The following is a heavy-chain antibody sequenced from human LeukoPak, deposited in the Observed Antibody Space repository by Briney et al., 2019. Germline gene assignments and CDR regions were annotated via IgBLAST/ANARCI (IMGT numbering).Heavy chain of an antibody. D-gene: IGHD5-18*01. CDR2: INHSGST. V-gene: IGHV4-34*01. Sequence: SETLSLTCAVYGGSVSDYYWSWIRQPPGKGREWIGEINHSGSTNYNPSLKRRVTISVDTSKNQFSLKLTSVTAADTAVYYCARGGYSYGYLYWGQGTLVTVST. J-gene: IGHJ4*02. CDR3: ARGGYSYGYLY. CDR1: GGSVSDYY.